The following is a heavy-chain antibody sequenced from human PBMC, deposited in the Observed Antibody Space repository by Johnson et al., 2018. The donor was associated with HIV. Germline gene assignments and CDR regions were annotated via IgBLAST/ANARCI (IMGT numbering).Heavy chain of an antibody. V-gene: IGHV3-7*01. CDR3: TTAIVIDAFDI. CDR1: GFTFNNYW. J-gene: IGHJ3*02. D-gene: IGHD3-16*02. CDR2: IKQDGSEK. Sequence: VQLVESGGDLVQPGGSLRLSCAASGFTFNNYWMSWVRQAPGRGLEWVANIKQDGSEKFYVDSVKGRFTISRDNAENSLYLQMNSLRAEDTAVYYCTTAIVIDAFDIWGQGTMVTVSS.